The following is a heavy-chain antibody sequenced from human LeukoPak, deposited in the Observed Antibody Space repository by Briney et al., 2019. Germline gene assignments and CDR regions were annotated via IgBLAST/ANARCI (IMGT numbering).Heavy chain of an antibody. D-gene: IGHD1-26*01. V-gene: IGHV3-23*01. Sequence: GGSLRLSCAASGFSFGDSDMNWFRQAPGEGPQWVANINYLGLRTYYADSVKGRFTIARDNSKNMLFLQMDGLRVEDTALYYCAKDPNWEGGYWGQGTLVTISS. CDR3: AKDPNWEGGY. CDR1: GFSFGDSD. J-gene: IGHJ4*02. CDR2: INYLGLRT.